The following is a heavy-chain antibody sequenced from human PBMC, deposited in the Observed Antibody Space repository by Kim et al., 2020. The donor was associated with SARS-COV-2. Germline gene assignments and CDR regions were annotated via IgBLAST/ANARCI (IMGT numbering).Heavy chain of an antibody. D-gene: IGHD2-2*01. CDR3: AKRRSYCSSTSCYGSHFDY. Sequence: GRVTISRDNSKNTLYLQMNSLRAEDTAVYYGAKRRSYCSSTSCYGSHFDYWGQGTLVTVSS. V-gene: IGHV3-23*01. J-gene: IGHJ4*02.